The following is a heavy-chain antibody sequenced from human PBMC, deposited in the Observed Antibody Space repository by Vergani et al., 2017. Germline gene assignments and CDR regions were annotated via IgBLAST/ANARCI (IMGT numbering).Heavy chain of an antibody. V-gene: IGHV1-69*01. Sequence: QVQLVQSGAEVKKPGSSVKVSCKASGGTFSSYAISWVRQAPGQGLEWMGGIIPIFGTANYAQKFQGRVTITADESTSTAYMELSSLRSEYTAVYYCAKGPRDCSSTSCYSRWSYYYYMDVWGKGTTVTVSS. J-gene: IGHJ6*03. CDR3: AKGPRDCSSTSCYSRWSYYYYMDV. CDR2: IIPIFGTA. CDR1: GGTFSSYA. D-gene: IGHD2-2*01.